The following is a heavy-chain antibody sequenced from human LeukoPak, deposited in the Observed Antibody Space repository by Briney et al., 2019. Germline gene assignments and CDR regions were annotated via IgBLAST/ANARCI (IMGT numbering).Heavy chain of an antibody. CDR1: GYTFTSYY. J-gene: IGHJ1*01. CDR3: ARAVEALAVTTYFQH. V-gene: IGHV1-46*01. D-gene: IGHD4-17*01. Sequence: ASAKVSCKASGYTFTSYYMHWVRQAPGQGLEWMGIINPSGGSTSYAQKFQGRVTMTRDTSTSTVYMELSSLRSEDTAVYYCARAVEALAVTTYFQHWGQGTLVTVSS. CDR2: INPSGGST.